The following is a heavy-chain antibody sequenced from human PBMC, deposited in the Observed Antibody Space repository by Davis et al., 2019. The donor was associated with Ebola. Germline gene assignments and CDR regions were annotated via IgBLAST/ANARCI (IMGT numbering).Heavy chain of an antibody. Sequence: GESLKISCAASGFTFSRYWMHWVRQAPGKGLVYVSRISSDGGITSYADSVKGRFTISRDNSKSAVYLQMNNLRPEDTAVYYCATDPHDNLYHFDIWGQGTLVTVSP. CDR1: GFTFSRYW. D-gene: IGHD3-9*01. CDR2: ISSDGGIT. V-gene: IGHV3-74*01. J-gene: IGHJ4*02. CDR3: ATDPHDNLYHFDI.